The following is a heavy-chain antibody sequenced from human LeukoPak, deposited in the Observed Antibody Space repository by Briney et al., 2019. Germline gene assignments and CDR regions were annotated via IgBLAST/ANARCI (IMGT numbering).Heavy chain of an antibody. J-gene: IGHJ4*02. CDR3: AKRGVAIRVILVGFHKEAYYFDS. Sequence: GGSLRLSCAVSGITLSNYGMSWVRQAPGKGLEWVAGISDSGGGTKYADSVKGRFTISRDNPKNTLYLQMNSLRAEDTAVYFCAKRGVAIRVILVGFHKEAYYFDSWGQGALVTVSS. CDR2: ISDSGGGT. V-gene: IGHV3-23*01. D-gene: IGHD3-22*01. CDR1: GITLSNYG.